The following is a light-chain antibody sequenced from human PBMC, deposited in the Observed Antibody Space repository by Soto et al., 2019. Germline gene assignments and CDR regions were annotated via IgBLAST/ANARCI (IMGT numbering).Light chain of an antibody. Sequence: DFVMTLSPLSLPVTLGQPASISCRSNQSLVHSDGIAYFSWFQQRPGRSPRRLIYKVSNRDSGVPARFSGSGSGTDFALKISRVEAEDVGVYYCMQGTHWPITFGQGTLLEIK. CDR3: MQGTHWPIT. CDR2: KVS. J-gene: IGKJ5*01. V-gene: IGKV2-30*02. CDR1: QSLVHSDGIAY.